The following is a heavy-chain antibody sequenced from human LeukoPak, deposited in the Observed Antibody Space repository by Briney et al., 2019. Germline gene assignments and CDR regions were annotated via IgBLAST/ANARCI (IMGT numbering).Heavy chain of an antibody. CDR3: VTGPFDY. Sequence: PGGSLGLSCAASGFTFSNYWMNWVRQAPGKGLEWVANINQDGSEKYYVDSVKGRFTISRDNAKNSLYLQMNSLRAEDTAVYYCVTGPFDYWGQGTLVTVSS. J-gene: IGHJ4*02. V-gene: IGHV3-7*01. CDR1: GFTFSNYW. D-gene: IGHD4-11*01. CDR2: INQDGSEK.